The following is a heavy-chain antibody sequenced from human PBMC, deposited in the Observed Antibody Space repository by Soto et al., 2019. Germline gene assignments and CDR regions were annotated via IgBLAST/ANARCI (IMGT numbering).Heavy chain of an antibody. CDR3: AASEATSGSYYYLDY. D-gene: IGHD1-26*01. J-gene: IGHJ4*02. CDR1: GFTFTSSA. CDR2: IVVGSGNT. Sequence: QMQLVQSGPEVKKPGTSVKVSCKASGFTFTSSAVQWVRQARGQRLEWIGWIVVGSGNTNYAQKLQERVTITRDKSTSTDHMELSSLRSEDPAVYYCAASEATSGSYYYLDYWGQGTLVTVSS. V-gene: IGHV1-58*01.